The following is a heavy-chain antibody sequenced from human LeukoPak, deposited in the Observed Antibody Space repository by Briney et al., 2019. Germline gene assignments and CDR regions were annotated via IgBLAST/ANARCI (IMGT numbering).Heavy chain of an antibody. V-gene: IGHV1-69*13. CDR1: GGTFSSYA. J-gene: IGHJ6*02. Sequence: ASVKVSCKASGGTFSSYAISWVRQAPGQGLEWMGGIIPIFGTANYAQKFQGRVTITADESTSTAYMELSSLGSEDTAVYYCARVPVWDIVVVPAATHYGVDVWGQGTTVTVSS. D-gene: IGHD2-2*01. CDR2: IIPIFGTA. CDR3: ARVPVWDIVVVPAATHYGVDV.